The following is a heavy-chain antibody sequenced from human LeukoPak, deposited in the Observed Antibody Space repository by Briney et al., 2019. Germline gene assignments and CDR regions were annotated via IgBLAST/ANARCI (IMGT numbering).Heavy chain of an antibody. J-gene: IGHJ4*02. CDR2: INTNTGNP. Sequence: RASVTVSCKASGYTFTTYAMNWVRQAPGQGLEWMGWINTNTGNPMYAQGFTGRFVFSFDTSVSTAYLQISSLKAEDTAVYYCARAVGYCMTTSCYPAYWGQGTLVTVSS. CDR3: ARAVGYCMTTSCYPAY. D-gene: IGHD2-2*01. CDR1: GYTFTTYA. V-gene: IGHV7-4-1*02.